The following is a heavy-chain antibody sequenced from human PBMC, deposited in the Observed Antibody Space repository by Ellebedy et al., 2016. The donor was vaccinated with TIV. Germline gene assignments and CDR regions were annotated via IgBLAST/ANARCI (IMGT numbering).Heavy chain of an antibody. D-gene: IGHD3-16*01. CDR1: GFTFSSYA. CDR2: IYGTGRST. V-gene: IGHV3-23*01. J-gene: IGHJ3*01. Sequence: GESLKISCAASGFTFSSYAMGWVRQTPGKGLEWVSGIYGTGRSTFYSDSVKGRFTISRDNSKNTLYLQMNSLRAEDTAIYYCAKDQVGGDGRWVFDVWGQGTVLTVSS. CDR3: AKDQVGGDGRWVFDV.